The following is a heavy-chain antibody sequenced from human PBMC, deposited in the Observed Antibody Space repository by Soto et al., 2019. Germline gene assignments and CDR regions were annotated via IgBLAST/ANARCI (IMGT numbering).Heavy chain of an antibody. CDR3: ARTSAAGKYYYGMDV. Sequence: GESLKISCKGSGYSFSSYWIGWVRQMPGKGLEWMGIIYPGDSDTRYSPSFQGQVTISADKSISTAYLQWSSLKASDTAMYYCARTSAAGKYYYGMDVWGQGTTVTVSS. V-gene: IGHV5-51*01. J-gene: IGHJ6*02. D-gene: IGHD6-13*01. CDR1: GYSFSSYW. CDR2: IYPGDSDT.